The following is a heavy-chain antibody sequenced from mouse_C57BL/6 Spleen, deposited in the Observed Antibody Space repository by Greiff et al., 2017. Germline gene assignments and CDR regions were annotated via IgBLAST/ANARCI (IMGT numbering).Heavy chain of an antibody. D-gene: IGHD2-4*01. V-gene: IGHV14-4*01. CDR2: IDPENGDT. CDR1: GFNIKDDY. Sequence: VQLKQSGAELVRPGASVKLSCTASGFNIKDDYMHWVKQRPEQGLEWIGWIDPENGDTDYASKFQGKATIPADTSSNTAYLQLISLTSEDTAVYYCTTDDYDPVTDYFDYWGQGTTVTVSS. J-gene: IGHJ2*01. CDR3: TTDDYDPVTDYFDY.